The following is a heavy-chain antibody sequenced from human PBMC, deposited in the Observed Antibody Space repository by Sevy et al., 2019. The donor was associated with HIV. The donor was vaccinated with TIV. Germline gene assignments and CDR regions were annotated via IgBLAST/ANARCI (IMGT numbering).Heavy chain of an antibody. Sequence: SETLSLTCAVSGGSISSGGYSWSWIRQPPGKGLEWIGYIYHTGNTYYNPSLKSRVTISVDRSKNQFSLKLSSVTAADTAVYCCARAAARVTTVTHFDYWGQGTLVTVSS. V-gene: IGHV4-30-2*01. CDR3: ARAAARVTTVTHFDY. J-gene: IGHJ4*02. D-gene: IGHD4-17*01. CDR1: GGSISSGGYS. CDR2: IYHTGNT.